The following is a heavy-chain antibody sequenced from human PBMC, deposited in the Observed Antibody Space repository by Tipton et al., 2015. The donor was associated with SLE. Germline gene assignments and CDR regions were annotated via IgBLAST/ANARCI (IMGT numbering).Heavy chain of an antibody. V-gene: IGHV4-34*01. Sequence: TLSLTCAVYGVSFSGHYWNWICQAPGKGLEWIGSIYYTGTTYYNPSLKSRVTISVETSKTHFSLKMSSVTAADTAMYYCARLSSGTGDFEHWGQGTLVIVSS. CDR3: ARLSSGTGDFEH. CDR2: IYYTGTT. CDR1: GVSFSGHY. J-gene: IGHJ4*02. D-gene: IGHD7-27*01.